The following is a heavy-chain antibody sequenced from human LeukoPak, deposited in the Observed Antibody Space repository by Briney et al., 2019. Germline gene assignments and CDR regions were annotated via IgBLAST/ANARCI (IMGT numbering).Heavy chain of an antibody. J-gene: IGHJ4*02. CDR3: AKLSGSYTPGDY. D-gene: IGHD1-26*01. CDR2: ISYDGSDK. CDR1: GFTFSSYW. Sequence: GGSLRLSCAASGFTFSSYWMSWVRRAPGKGLEWVAVISYDGSDKYYADSVKGRFTISRDNSKNTLYLQMNSLRAEDTAVYYCAKLSGSYTPGDYWGQGTLVTVSS. V-gene: IGHV3-30-3*01.